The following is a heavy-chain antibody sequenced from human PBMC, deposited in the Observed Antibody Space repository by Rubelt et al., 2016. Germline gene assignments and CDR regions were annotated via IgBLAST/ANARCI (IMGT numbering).Heavy chain of an antibody. CDR1: GFTVSTNS. Sequence: EVHLVESGGGLVQPGGSLRLSCAASGFTVSTNSMSWVRQAPGKGPEWVSVLYSGGGTYYADSVKGRFNISRDNSRNTLDLQMNSLRAEDTALYYCVFDFWGQGTRVTVSS. J-gene: IGHJ4*02. CDR3: VFDF. CDR2: LYSGGGT. V-gene: IGHV3-53*01.